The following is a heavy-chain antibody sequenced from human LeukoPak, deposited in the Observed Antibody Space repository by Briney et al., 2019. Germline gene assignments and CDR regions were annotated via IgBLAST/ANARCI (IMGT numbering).Heavy chain of an antibody. CDR3: ARGRDGYNGYYYYYYYMDV. D-gene: IGHD5-24*01. Sequence: ASVKVSCKAYGYTFTGDYMHWVRQAPGQGLEWMGWINPNSGGTNYAQKFQGRVTMTRDTSISTAYMELSRLRSEDTAVYYCARGRDGYNGYYYYYYYMDVWGKGTTVTVSS. J-gene: IGHJ6*03. CDR1: GYTFTGDY. CDR2: INPNSGGT. V-gene: IGHV1-2*02.